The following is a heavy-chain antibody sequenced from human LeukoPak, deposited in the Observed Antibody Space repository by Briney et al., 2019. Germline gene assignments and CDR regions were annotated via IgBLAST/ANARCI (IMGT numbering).Heavy chain of an antibody. D-gene: IGHD3-9*01. CDR3: ASLTMFCPEWCDY. Sequence: PGGSLRLSCAASGFTFSSYSMNWVRQAPGKGLEWVSYISSSSSTIYYADSVKGRFTISRDNAKNSLYLQMNSLRAEDTAVYYCASLTMFCPEWCDYWGQGTLVTVSS. J-gene: IGHJ4*02. CDR1: GFTFSSYS. V-gene: IGHV3-48*01. CDR2: ISSSSSTI.